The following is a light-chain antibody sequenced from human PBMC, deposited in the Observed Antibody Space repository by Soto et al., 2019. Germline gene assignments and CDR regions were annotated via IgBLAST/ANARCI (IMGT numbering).Light chain of an antibody. CDR3: QQYNSYSPT. V-gene: IGKV1-5*01. J-gene: IGKJ1*01. CDR2: DAS. CDR1: QGIRND. Sequence: THMTQSPFPLSASVGEKIIITCRASQGIRNDLGWYQQKPGKAPKLLIYDASSLESGVPSRFSGSGSGTEFTLTISSLQPDDFATYYCQQYNSYSPTFGQGTKVDIK.